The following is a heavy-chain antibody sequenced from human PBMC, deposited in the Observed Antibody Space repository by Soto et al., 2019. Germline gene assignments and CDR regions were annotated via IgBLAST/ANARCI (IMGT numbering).Heavy chain of an antibody. D-gene: IGHD2-15*01. Sequence: GGSVRLSCAASGFTFISYSMNWVLQAPWKGLEWVSYISSSSSTIYYADSVKGRFTISRDSAKNSLYLQMNSLRDEDTAVYYCARDPGVCSGGSCYSVPEYYYGRDVGGQGTTVTVSS. CDR1: GFTFISYS. J-gene: IGHJ6*02. CDR2: ISSSSSTI. CDR3: ARDPGVCSGGSCYSVPEYYYGRDV. V-gene: IGHV3-48*02.